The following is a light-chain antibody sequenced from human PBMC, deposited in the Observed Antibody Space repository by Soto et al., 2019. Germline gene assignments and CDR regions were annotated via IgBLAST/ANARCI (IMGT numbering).Light chain of an antibody. Sequence: MTQSPSTLSASVGDRVTITCRASQNINRRLAWYQQKPGKAPNLLIYDASSLESGVPARFSGGGSGTEFTLTISSLQPDDFSTFYCQQYNNYPWTFGQGTKVEIK. CDR1: QNINRR. CDR3: QQYNNYPWT. J-gene: IGKJ1*01. CDR2: DAS. V-gene: IGKV1-5*01.